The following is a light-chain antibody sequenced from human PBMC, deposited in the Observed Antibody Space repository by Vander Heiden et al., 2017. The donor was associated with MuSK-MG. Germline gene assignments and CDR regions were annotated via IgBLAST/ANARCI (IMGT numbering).Light chain of an antibody. J-gene: IGKJ2*02. CDR3: QQYNDWPCT. CDR1: QSVSSK. CDR2: GAS. V-gene: IGKV3-15*01. Sequence: ETVMTQSPATLSVPPGERATLSCRASQSVSSKLAWYQQKLGQAPRLLIYGASTRATGIPARFSGSGSGTEFTLTISSLQSEDFALYFCQQYNDWPCTFGQGTKLEIK.